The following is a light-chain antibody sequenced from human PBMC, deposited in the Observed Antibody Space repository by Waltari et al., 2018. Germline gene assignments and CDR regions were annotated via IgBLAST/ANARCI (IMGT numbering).Light chain of an antibody. V-gene: IGKV3-11*01. CDR3: QQRSNWPPRLT. Sequence: EIVLTQSPATLSLSPGEIATLSCRASQSVSSYLAWYQQKPGQAPRLLIYVASNRATGIPARFSGSGSGTDFTLTISSLEPEDFAVYYCQQRSNWPPRLTFGGGTKVEIK. CDR2: VAS. J-gene: IGKJ4*01. CDR1: QSVSSY.